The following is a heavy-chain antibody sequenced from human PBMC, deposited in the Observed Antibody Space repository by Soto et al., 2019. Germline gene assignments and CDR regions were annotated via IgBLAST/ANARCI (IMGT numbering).Heavy chain of an antibody. D-gene: IGHD3-9*01. J-gene: IGHJ4*02. Sequence: ASVKVSCKVSGYTLTELSMHWVRQAPGKGLEWMGGFDPEDGETIYAQKFQGRVTMTEDTSTDTAYMELSSLRSEDTAVYYCATPTGGPARLRYYDYWGQGTLVTVSS. V-gene: IGHV1-24*01. CDR3: ATPTGGPARLRYYDY. CDR2: FDPEDGET. CDR1: GYTLTELS.